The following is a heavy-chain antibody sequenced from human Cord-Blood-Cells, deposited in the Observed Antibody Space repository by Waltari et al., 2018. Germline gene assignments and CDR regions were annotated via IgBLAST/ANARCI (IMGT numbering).Heavy chain of an antibody. Sequence: QVQLVESGRGVVQPGRSLSLSCAASGFTFSSSRMHRVRQAPGKGLEWVAVISYDGSNKYYADSVKGRFTISRDNSKNTLYLQMNSLRAEDTAVYYCAKDGTGDDARFDYWGQGTLVTVSS. CDR1: GFTFSSSR. CDR3: AKDGTGDDARFDY. J-gene: IGHJ4*02. V-gene: IGHV3-30*18. CDR2: ISYDGSNK. D-gene: IGHD7-27*01.